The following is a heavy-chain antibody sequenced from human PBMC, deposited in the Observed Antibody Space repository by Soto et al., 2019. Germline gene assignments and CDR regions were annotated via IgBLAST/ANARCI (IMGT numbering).Heavy chain of an antibody. Sequence: QVQLQESGPGLVKPSETLSLTCTVSGGSVSSPTYYWSWIRQPPGKGLEWIGYMYYSGSTNYNPSLKSRVTISLDTAKSQFSLRLSYVTAADTAVYYCAGGRGHVSDWFDPWGQGTLVTVSS. V-gene: IGHV4-61*01. J-gene: IGHJ5*02. CDR3: AGGRGHVSDWFDP. CDR1: GGSVSSPTYY. D-gene: IGHD3-10*01. CDR2: MYYSGST.